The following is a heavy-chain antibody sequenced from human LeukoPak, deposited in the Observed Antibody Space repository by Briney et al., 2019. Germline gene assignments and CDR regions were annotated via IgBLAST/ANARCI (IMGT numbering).Heavy chain of an antibody. CDR3: ARGGSGYDYYPDY. J-gene: IGHJ4*02. D-gene: IGHD5-12*01. CDR2: MNPNSGNT. Sequence: ASVKVSCKASGYTFTGYDTNWVRQATGQGLEWMGWMNPNSGNTGYAQQFQGRVTFTRNNSISTAYMELSSLRSEDTAVYYCARGGSGYDYYPDYWGQGTWSPSPQ. CDR1: GYTFTGYD. V-gene: IGHV1-8*03.